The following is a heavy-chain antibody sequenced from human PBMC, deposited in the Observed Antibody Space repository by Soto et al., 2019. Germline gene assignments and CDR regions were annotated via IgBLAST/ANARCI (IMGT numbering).Heavy chain of an antibody. CDR1: GGSISSYY. Sequence: PSETLSLTCTVSGGSISSYYWSWIRQPPGKGLEWIGYIYYSGSTNYNPSLKSRVTISVDTSKNQFSLKLSSVTAADTAVYYCARDLFGYGDYFDYWGQGTLVTVSS. V-gene: IGHV4-59*01. CDR2: IYYSGST. J-gene: IGHJ4*02. CDR3: ARDLFGYGDYFDY. D-gene: IGHD4-17*01.